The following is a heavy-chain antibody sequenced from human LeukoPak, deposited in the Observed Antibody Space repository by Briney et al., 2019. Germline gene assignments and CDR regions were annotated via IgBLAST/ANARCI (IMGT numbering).Heavy chain of an antibody. Sequence: GGSLRLSCAASGFTFSSYAMSWVRQAPGKGLEWVSAISGSGGSTYYADSVKGRFTISRDNPKNTLYLQMNNLRAEDTAVYYCAKGYDFWSGGIDYWGQGTLVTVSS. D-gene: IGHD3-3*01. CDR2: ISGSGGST. CDR1: GFTFSSYA. CDR3: AKGYDFWSGGIDY. V-gene: IGHV3-23*01. J-gene: IGHJ4*02.